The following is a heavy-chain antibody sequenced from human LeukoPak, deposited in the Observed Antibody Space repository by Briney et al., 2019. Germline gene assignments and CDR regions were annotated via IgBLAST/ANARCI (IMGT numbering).Heavy chain of an antibody. J-gene: IGHJ4*02. CDR2: ISSYNGNT. CDR3: ARDLRISSSWIGY. Sequence: GASVKVSCRASGYSFTTYGISWVRQAPGQGLEWMGWISSYNGNTNYAQKLQGRVTMTTDTSTSTAYMELRSLRSDDTAVYYCARDLRISSSWIGYWGQGTLVTVSS. CDR1: GYSFTTYG. D-gene: IGHD6-13*01. V-gene: IGHV1-18*01.